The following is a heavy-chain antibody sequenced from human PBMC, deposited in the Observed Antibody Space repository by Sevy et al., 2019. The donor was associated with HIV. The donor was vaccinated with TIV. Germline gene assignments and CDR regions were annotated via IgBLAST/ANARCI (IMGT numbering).Heavy chain of an antibody. CDR2: IYYSGST. J-gene: IGHJ6*02. CDR1: GGSVSSGSYY. D-gene: IGHD3-3*01. CDR3: ARQDFWSGSQRDYGMDV. Sequence: SETLSLTCTVSGGSVSSGSYYWSWIRQPPGKGLEWIGYIYYSGSTNYNPSLKSRVTISVDTSKNQFSLKLSSVTAADTAVYYCARQDFWSGSQRDYGMDVWGQGTTVTVSS. V-gene: IGHV4-61*01.